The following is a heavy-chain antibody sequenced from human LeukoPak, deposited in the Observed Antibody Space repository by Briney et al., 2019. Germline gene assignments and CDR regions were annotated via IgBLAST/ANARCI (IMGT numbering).Heavy chain of an antibody. J-gene: IGHJ4*02. CDR3: ARVEWRQWGYSSSWPQGGYFDY. D-gene: IGHD6-13*01. CDR2: INHSGST. CDR1: GGSFSGYY. V-gene: IGHV4-34*01. Sequence: SETLSLTCAVYGGSFSGYYWSWIRQPPGKGLEWLGEINHSGSTNYNPSLKSRVTISVDTSKNQFSLKLSSVTAADTAVYYCARVEWRQWGYSSSWPQGGYFDYWGQGTLVTVSS.